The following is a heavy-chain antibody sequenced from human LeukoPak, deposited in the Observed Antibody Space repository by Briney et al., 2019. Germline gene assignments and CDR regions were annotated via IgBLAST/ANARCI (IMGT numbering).Heavy chain of an antibody. CDR3: AREEGVPAATN. CDR2: ISSSSSYI. D-gene: IGHD2-2*01. CDR1: GFTFSSYS. J-gene: IGHJ4*02. V-gene: IGHV3-21*01. Sequence: GGSPRLSCAASGFTFSSYSMNWVRQAPGKGLEWVSSISSSSSYIYYADSVKGRFTISRDNAKNSLYLQMNSLRAEDTAVYYCAREEGVPAATNWGQGTLVTVSS.